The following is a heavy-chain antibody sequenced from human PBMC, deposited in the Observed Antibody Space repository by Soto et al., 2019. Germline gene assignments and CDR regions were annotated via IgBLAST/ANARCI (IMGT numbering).Heavy chain of an antibody. CDR2: FDPEDGET. D-gene: IGHD6-19*01. CDR3: ARGPGWGRWFDP. CDR1: GYTLTELS. Sequence: ASVKVSCKVSGYTLTELSMHWVRQAPGKGLEWMGGFDPEDGETIYAQKFQGRVTMTEDTSTDTAYMELSSLRSEDTAVYYCARGPGWGRWFDPWGKGTLVPVYS. V-gene: IGHV1-24*01. J-gene: IGHJ5*02.